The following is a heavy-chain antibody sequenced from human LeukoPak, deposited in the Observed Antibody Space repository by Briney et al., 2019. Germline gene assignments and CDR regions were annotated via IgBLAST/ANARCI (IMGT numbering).Heavy chain of an antibody. CDR3: ARGFDTMVRGVIPFDY. V-gene: IGHV1-2*04. D-gene: IGHD3-10*01. Sequence: ASVKVSCKASGYTFTGYYMHWVRQAPGQGLEWMGWINPNSGGTSYAQKFQGWVTMTRDTSISTAYMELSRLRSDDTAVYYCARGFDTMVRGVIPFDYWGQGTLVTVSS. CDR1: GYTFTGYY. J-gene: IGHJ4*02. CDR2: INPNSGGT.